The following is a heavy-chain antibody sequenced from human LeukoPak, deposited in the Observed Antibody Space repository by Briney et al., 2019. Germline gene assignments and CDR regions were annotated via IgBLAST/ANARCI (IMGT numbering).Heavy chain of an antibody. J-gene: IGHJ4*02. CDR3: ARGGSWFPH. D-gene: IGHD6-13*01. CDR1: GFTFSSNW. V-gene: IGHV3-7*04. Sequence: GGSLRLSCAASGFTFSSNWMSWVRQAPGRGLQWVANMKQDGSEKYYVDSVKGRFTISKDNAKDSLYLQMNSLRAEDTAVYYCARGGSWFPHWGQGTLVTVSS. CDR2: MKQDGSEK.